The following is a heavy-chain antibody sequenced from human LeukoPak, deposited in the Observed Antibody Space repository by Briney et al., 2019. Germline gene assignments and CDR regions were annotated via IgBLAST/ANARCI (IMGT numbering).Heavy chain of an antibody. CDR3: ARLSSGWYPDY. V-gene: IGHV4-31*03. CDR2: ILYTGGS. CDR1: GGSINSGDYY. J-gene: IGHJ4*02. Sequence: SETLSLTCTVSGGSINSGDYYWSWIRQHPEKGLEWIGFILYTGGSYHNPSLKRRATISLDMSKNQFSLRLTSVTAADTAVYYCARLSSGWYPDYWGQGTLVTVSS. D-gene: IGHD6-19*01.